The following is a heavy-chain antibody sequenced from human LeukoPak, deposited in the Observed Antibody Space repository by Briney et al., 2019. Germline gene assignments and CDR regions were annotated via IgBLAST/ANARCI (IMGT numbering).Heavy chain of an antibody. J-gene: IGHJ4*02. CDR3: ASGPYSPRVDY. CDR2: ISSSGSTI. Sequence: GGSLRLSCAASGFTFSSYEMNWVRQAPGKGLEWVSYISSSGSTIYYADSVKGRFTISRDNAKNSLYLQMNSLRAEDTAVYYCASGPYSPRVDYWGQGTLVSVSS. CDR1: GFTFSSYE. V-gene: IGHV3-48*03. D-gene: IGHD6-13*01.